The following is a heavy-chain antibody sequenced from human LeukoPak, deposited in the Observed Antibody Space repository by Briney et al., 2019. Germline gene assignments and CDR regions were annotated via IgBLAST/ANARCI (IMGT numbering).Heavy chain of an antibody. CDR3: ARGGSGSYLYYFDC. CDR2: IYYSGST. CDR1: GGSISSGGYY. J-gene: IGHJ4*02. Sequence: PSQTLSLTCTVSGGSISSGGYYWNWIRQRPGKGLEWIGCIYYSGSTYYNPSLKSRVTISVDTFKNQFSLKLSSVTAADTALYYCARGGSGSYLYYFDCWGQGTLVTVSS. D-gene: IGHD3-10*01. V-gene: IGHV4-31*03.